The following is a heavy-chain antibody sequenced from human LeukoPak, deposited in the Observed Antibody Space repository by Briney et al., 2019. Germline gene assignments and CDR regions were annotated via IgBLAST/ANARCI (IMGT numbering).Heavy chain of an antibody. CDR3: AKDRTVGASYWYFDL. D-gene: IGHD1-26*01. CDR2: ISGSGGST. CDR1: GFTFSSYA. V-gene: IGHV3-23*01. Sequence: GGSLRLSCAASGFTFSSYAMHWVRQAPGKGLEWVSAISGSGGSTYYADSVKGRFTISRDSSKNTLFLHMNTLSAEDTAIYYCAKDRTVGASYWYFDLWGRGTLVTVSS. J-gene: IGHJ2*01.